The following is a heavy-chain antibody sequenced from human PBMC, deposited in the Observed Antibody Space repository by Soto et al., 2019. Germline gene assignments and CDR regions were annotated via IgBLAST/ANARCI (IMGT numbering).Heavy chain of an antibody. CDR1: GGSISSSNW. CDR2: IYHSGST. D-gene: IGHD2-2*02. CDR3: ARESGVGYCSSTSCYTFFDY. V-gene: IGHV4-4*02. Sequence: PSETLSLTCAVSGGSISSSNWGSWVRQPPGKGLEWIGEIYHSGSTNYNPSLKSRVTISVDKSKLQFSLKLSSVTAADTAVYYCARESGVGYCSSTSCYTFFDYWGQGTLVTVSS. J-gene: IGHJ4*02.